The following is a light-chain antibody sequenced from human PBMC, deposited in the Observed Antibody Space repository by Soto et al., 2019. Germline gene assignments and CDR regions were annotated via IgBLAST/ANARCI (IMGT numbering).Light chain of an antibody. Sequence: QSALTQPRSVSGSPGQSVTISCTGTSSDVGGYNYVSWYQHHPGKAPKLMIYNVSKRPSGVPDRFSGSKSGNTASLTISGLQAEDEADYYCCSYAGSYPPVVFGGGTKLTVL. CDR1: SSDVGGYNY. CDR2: NVS. J-gene: IGLJ2*01. V-gene: IGLV2-11*01. CDR3: CSYAGSYPPVV.